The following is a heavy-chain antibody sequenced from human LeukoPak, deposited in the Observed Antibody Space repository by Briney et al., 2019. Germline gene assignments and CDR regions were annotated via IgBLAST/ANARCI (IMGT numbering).Heavy chain of an antibody. CDR1: GFTFDDYT. D-gene: IGHD4-17*01. Sequence: GGSLRLSCAASGFTFDDYTMHWVRQAPGKGLEWVSLISWDGGSTYYADSVKGRFTISRDNSKNSLYLQMNSLRTEETALYYCAKDSTVEIAPYYFDYWGQGTLVTVSS. V-gene: IGHV3-43*01. J-gene: IGHJ4*02. CDR2: ISWDGGST. CDR3: AKDSTVEIAPYYFDY.